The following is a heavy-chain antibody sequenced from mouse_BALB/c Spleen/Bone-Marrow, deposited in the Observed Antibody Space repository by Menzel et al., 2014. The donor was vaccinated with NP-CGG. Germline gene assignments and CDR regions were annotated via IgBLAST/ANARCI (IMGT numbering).Heavy chain of an antibody. CDR1: GDSITSGY. V-gene: IGHV3-8*02. Sequence: VQLQQPGPSLVKPSQTLSLTCSVTGDSITSGYWNWIRKFPGNKLEYMGYISYSGSTYYNPSLKSRISITRDTSKNXYYLQLNSVTTEDTATYYCARYPLNYYGSPWFAYWGQGTLVTVSA. J-gene: IGHJ3*01. CDR3: ARYPLNYYGSPWFAY. CDR2: ISYSGST. D-gene: IGHD1-1*01.